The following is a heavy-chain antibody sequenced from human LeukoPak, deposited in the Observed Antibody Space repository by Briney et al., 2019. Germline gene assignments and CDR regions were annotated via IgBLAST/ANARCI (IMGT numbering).Heavy chain of an antibody. V-gene: IGHV4-39*01. CDR1: GGSISSSSYY. CDR2: IYYSGST. D-gene: IGHD1-26*01. J-gene: IGHJ3*02. Sequence: SETLSLTCTVSGGSISSSSYYWGWIRQPPGKGLEWIGSIYYSGSTYYNPSLKSRVTISVDTSKNQFSLKLSSVTAADTAVYYCARRLAWELLGSAFDIWGQGTMVTVSS. CDR3: ARRLAWELLGSAFDI.